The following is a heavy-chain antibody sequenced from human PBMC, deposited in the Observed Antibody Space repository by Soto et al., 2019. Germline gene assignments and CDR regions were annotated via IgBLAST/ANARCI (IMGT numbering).Heavy chain of an antibody. V-gene: IGHV1-18*01. CDR1: GYTFTSYG. J-gene: IGHJ4*02. CDR3: ARAGRRLQKIAVAGTFDY. Sequence: QVPLVQSGAEVKKPGASVKVSCKASGYTFTSYGISWVRQAPGQGLEWMGWISAYNGNTNYAQKLQGRVTMTTDTSTSTAYMELRSLRSDDTAVYYCARAGRRLQKIAVAGTFDYWGQGTLVTVSS. CDR2: ISAYNGNT. D-gene: IGHD6-19*01.